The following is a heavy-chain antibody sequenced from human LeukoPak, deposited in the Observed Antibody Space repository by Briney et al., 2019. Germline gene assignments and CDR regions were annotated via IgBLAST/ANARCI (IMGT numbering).Heavy chain of an antibody. CDR2: ISGSSTTI. D-gene: IGHD1-20*01. V-gene: IGHV3-48*01. CDR3: ARSPLYNWNDVKYAFDI. CDR1: GFSFSSHS. J-gene: IGHJ3*02. Sequence: GGSLRLSCAASGFSFSSHSMNWVRQAPGKGLEWVSYISGSSTTIDYADSAKGRFIISRDNAKKSLYLQMNNLRAEDTAVYYCARSPLYNWNDVKYAFDIWGQGTMVTVSS.